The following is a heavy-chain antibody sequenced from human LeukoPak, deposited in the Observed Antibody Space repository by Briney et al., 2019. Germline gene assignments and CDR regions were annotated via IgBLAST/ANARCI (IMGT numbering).Heavy chain of an antibody. CDR2: IRYDGSNK. V-gene: IGHV3-30*02. D-gene: IGHD3-10*01. Sequence: GGSLRLSCAASGLTFSSYGMHWVRQATGKGLEWVAFIRYDGSNKYYADSVKGRFTISRDNSKNTLYLQMNSLRAEDTAVYYCAKDATMVRGVADFIDYWGQGTLVTVSS. J-gene: IGHJ4*02. CDR1: GLTFSSYG. CDR3: AKDATMVRGVADFIDY.